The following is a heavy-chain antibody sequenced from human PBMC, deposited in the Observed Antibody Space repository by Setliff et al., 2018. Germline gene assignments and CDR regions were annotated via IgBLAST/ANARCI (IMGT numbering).Heavy chain of an antibody. CDR1: GGSISSYY. CDR3: ARVDFTMIQGVIGH. J-gene: IGHJ1*01. Sequence: SETLSLTCTVSGGSISSYYWSWIRQPAGKGLEWIGRIYTSGSTNYNPSLKSRVTMSVDTSKNQFSLKLSSVTAADTAVYYCARVDFTMIQGVIGHWGQGTLVTVSS. D-gene: IGHD3-10*01. V-gene: IGHV4-4*07. CDR2: IYTSGST.